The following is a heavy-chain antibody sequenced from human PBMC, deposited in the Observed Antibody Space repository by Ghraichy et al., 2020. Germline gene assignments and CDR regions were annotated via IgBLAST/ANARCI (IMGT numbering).Heavy chain of an antibody. CDR2: IYTSGST. V-gene: IGHV4-4*07. Sequence: SETLSLTCTVSGGSISSYYWSWIRQPAGKGLEWIGRIYTSGSTNYNPSLKSRVTMSVDTSKNQFSLKLSSVTAADTAVYYWARGGYSYGIQDYYYYYMDVWGKGTTVTVSS. CDR3: ARGGYSYGIQDYYYYYMDV. J-gene: IGHJ6*03. D-gene: IGHD5-18*01. CDR1: GGSISSYY.